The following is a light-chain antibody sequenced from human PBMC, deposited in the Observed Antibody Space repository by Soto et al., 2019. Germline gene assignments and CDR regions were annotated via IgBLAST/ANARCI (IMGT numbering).Light chain of an antibody. CDR3: QRYDSSPRT. CDR1: QSVSSNR. V-gene: IGKV3-20*01. CDR2: GAS. J-gene: IGKJ1*01. Sequence: EIVLSESPGSLALSPRERATLSCMSSQSVSSNRLAWYQQKPGQARRRLIYGASRRGAGIPDRFSGSGSGTDFTLTIRSLEPEDLAVYYCQRYDSSPRTFGKGTKWIS.